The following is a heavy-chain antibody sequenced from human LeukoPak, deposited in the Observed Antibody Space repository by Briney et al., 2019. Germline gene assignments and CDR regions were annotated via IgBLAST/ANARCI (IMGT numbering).Heavy chain of an antibody. CDR2: IYTSGST. CDR1: GGSISSYY. CDR3: AREYGSGSYRYFDY. D-gene: IGHD3-10*01. J-gene: IGHJ4*02. V-gene: IGHV4-4*07. Sequence: SETLSLTCTVSGGSISSYYWSWIRQPAGEGLEWIGRIYTSGSTNYNPSLKSRVTMSVDTSKNQFSLKLSSVTAADTAVYYCAREYGSGSYRYFDYWGQGTLVTVSS.